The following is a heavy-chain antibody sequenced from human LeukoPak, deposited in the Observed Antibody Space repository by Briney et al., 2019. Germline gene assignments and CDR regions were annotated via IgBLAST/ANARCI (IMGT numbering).Heavy chain of an antibody. J-gene: IGHJ5*02. CDR1: GYTFTGYY. CDR3: ARDLYYYDSSGSNNWFDP. Sequence: ASVKVSCKASGYTFTGYYMHWVRQAPEQGLEWMGWINPNSGGTNYAQKFQGRVTMTRDTSISTAYMELSRLRSDDTAVYYCARDLYYYDSSGSNNWFDPWGQGTLVTVSS. V-gene: IGHV1-2*02. CDR2: INPNSGGT. D-gene: IGHD3-22*01.